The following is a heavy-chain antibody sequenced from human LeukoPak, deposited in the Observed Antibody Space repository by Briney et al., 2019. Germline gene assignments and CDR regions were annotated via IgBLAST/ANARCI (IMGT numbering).Heavy chain of an antibody. CDR2: TFYRSKWYN. Sequence: SQTLSLTCVTSGDSVSSNSAAWNWNRQSPSRGLEWLGRTFYRSKWYNDYAVSVKSRITINPDTSKNQFSLQLNSVTPEDTAVYYCVRDDGIGLDAFDIWGQGTMVTVSS. CDR3: VRDDGIGLDAFDI. V-gene: IGHV6-1*01. J-gene: IGHJ3*02. CDR1: GDSVSSNSAA. D-gene: IGHD1-14*01.